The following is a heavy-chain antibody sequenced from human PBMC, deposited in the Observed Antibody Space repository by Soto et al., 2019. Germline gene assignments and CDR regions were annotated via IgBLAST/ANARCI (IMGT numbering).Heavy chain of an antibody. Sequence: GGSLRLSCAASGFTFSSYGMHWVRQAPGKGLEWVAVIWYDGSNKYYADSVKGRFTISRDNSKNTLYLQMNSLRAEDTAVYYCARGADFWSGYYYYYGMDVWGQGTTVTVSS. V-gene: IGHV3-33*01. D-gene: IGHD3-3*01. CDR1: GFTFSSYG. CDR3: ARGADFWSGYYYYYGMDV. J-gene: IGHJ6*02. CDR2: IWYDGSNK.